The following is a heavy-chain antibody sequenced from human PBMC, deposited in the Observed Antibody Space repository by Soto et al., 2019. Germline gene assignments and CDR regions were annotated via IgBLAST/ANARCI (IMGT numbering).Heavy chain of an antibody. CDR2: IKQDGSDK. CDR1: GFTFSSYW. Sequence: EVQLVESGGGLVQPGGSLRLSCAASGFTFSSYWMSWVRQAPGKGLAWVANIKQDGSDKYYVDSVKGRFTISRDNAKNSLYLQMNSLAAEDTAIYYCAKVKSLAGQEWGQGTLVTVSP. D-gene: IGHD6-6*01. V-gene: IGHV3-7*05. J-gene: IGHJ4*02. CDR3: AKVKSLAGQE.